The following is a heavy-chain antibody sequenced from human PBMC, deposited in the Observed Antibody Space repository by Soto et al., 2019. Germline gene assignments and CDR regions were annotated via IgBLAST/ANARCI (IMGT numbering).Heavy chain of an antibody. J-gene: IGHJ4*02. V-gene: IGHV3-74*01. CDR2: INSDGSST. CDR3: ARATRVYCSGGSCELFDY. D-gene: IGHD2-15*01. CDR1: GFTFSSYW. Sequence: GGSLRLSCAASGFTFSSYWMHWVRQAPGKGLVWVSRINSDGSSTSYADSVKGRFTISRDNAKNTLYLQMNSLRAEDTAVYYCARATRVYCSGGSCELFDYWGRGTLVTVSS.